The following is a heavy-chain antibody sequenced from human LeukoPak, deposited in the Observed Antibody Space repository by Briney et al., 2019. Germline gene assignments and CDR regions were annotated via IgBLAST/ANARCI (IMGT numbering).Heavy chain of an antibody. CDR3: ARNSRDGYNFNWGIYYYYMDV. CDR1: GYTFTGYH. CDR2: INPNSGGT. V-gene: IGHV1-2*02. J-gene: IGHJ6*03. D-gene: IGHD5-24*01. Sequence: ASVKVSCKASGYTFTGYHMHWVRQAPGQGLEWMGWINPNSGGTNYAQKFQGRVTMTRDTSISTAYMELSRLRSDDTAVYYCARNSRDGYNFNWGIYYYYMDVWGKGTTVTISS.